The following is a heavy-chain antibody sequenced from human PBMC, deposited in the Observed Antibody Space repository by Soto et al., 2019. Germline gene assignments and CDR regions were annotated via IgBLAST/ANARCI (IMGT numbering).Heavy chain of an antibody. CDR3: ARALSSAAGLYFDY. CDR1: GDSISSYY. J-gene: IGHJ4*02. V-gene: IGHV4-4*07. Sequence: KTSETLSLTCTVSGDSISSYYWSWIRQPAGKGMEWIGRIHTTENTNYNPSLRSRVTMSVDTSNNQFSLKLTSLTAADTAVYYCARALSSAAGLYFDYWGQGTLVTVSS. CDR2: IHTTENT. D-gene: IGHD6-13*01.